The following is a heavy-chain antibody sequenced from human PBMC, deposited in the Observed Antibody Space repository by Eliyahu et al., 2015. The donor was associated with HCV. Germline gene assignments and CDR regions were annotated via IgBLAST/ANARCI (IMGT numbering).Heavy chain of an antibody. CDR2: IVPIFGTR. CDR1: GDTFXXYA. CDR3: ARLQCRTTRCYRIEESDFYGMDV. D-gene: IGHD2-2*02. V-gene: IGHV1-69*01. Sequence: QVHLVQSGAEVKKPGSSVKVSCKASGDTFXXYAISWVRQAAXHGLEWMGGIVPIFGTRHHAQKFQGRVTITADESSSTAYMELSSLRFDDTAVYYCARLQCRTTRCYRIEESDFYGMDVWGQGTTVTVSS. J-gene: IGHJ6*02.